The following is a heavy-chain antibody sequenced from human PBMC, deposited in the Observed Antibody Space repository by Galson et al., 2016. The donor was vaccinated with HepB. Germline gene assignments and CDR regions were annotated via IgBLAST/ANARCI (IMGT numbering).Heavy chain of an antibody. V-gene: IGHV3-11*03. CDR2: ISKSGTYT. Sequence: SLRLSCAVSGFRLSDYYMAWIRQAPGKGLEALSYISKSGTYTTYADSVKGRFTISRDNAQNSLYLQMNSLRAEDAAVYFCARRDWEFRYFDLWGRGTLVTVSS. CDR3: ARRDWEFRYFDL. CDR1: GFRLSDYY. J-gene: IGHJ2*01. D-gene: IGHD3-9*01.